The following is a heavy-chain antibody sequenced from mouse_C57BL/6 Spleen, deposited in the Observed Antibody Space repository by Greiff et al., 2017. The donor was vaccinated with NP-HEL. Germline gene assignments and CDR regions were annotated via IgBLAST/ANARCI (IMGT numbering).Heavy chain of an antibody. CDR1: GFTFSDYY. D-gene: IGHD1-1*01. CDR2: INYDGSST. Sequence: EVMLVESEGGLVQPGSSMKLSCTASGFTFSDYYMAWVRQVPEKGLEWVANINYDGSSTYYLDSLKSRFIISRDNAKNILYLQMSSLKSEDTATYYCAIGVDIYYGKAMDYWGQGTSVTVSS. CDR3: AIGVDIYYGKAMDY. J-gene: IGHJ4*01. V-gene: IGHV5-16*01.